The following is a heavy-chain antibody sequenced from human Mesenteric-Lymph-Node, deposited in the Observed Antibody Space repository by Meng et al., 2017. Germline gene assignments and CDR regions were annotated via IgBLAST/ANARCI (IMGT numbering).Heavy chain of an antibody. CDR1: GFTLSSST. J-gene: IGHJ4*02. Sequence: QWGESGVRFFPTGHSLTPSSAASGFTLSSSTMHWIRQAPGKGLEWVSQVKPDGGTTAYADSVKGRFTISRDNAKSTLFLEMNSLRAEDAAMYYCARDWDWVVWDYWGQGTLVTVSS. CDR2: VKPDGGTT. D-gene: IGHD3/OR15-3a*01. V-gene: IGHV3-74*01. CDR3: ARDWDWVVWDY.